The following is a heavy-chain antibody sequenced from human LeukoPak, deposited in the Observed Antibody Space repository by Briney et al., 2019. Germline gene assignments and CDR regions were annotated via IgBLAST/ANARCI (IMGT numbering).Heavy chain of an antibody. D-gene: IGHD3-10*01. J-gene: IGHJ4*02. CDR2: LSGSGAST. Sequence: PGGSLRLSCAASAFTFGNYAMNWVRPAPGKGLEWVSGLSGSGASTYYADSVKGRFTISRDNSKNTLYLQMNRLRAGDTAVYYCAKGSDRSGSYYLDYWGQGTLVTVSS. V-gene: IGHV3-23*01. CDR3: AKGSDRSGSYYLDY. CDR1: AFTFGNYA.